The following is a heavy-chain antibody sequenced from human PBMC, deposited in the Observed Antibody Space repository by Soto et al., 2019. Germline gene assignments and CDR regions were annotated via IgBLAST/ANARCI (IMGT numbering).Heavy chain of an antibody. CDR2: ISGSGGRT. CDR1: GFTFSSYV. J-gene: IGHJ6*02. CDR3: ASGGYWVYYGMDV. Sequence: PGGSLRLSCAASGFTFSSYVMSWVRQAPGKGLEWVPAISGSGGRTYYADSVKGRFTISRDNSEDTLYLQMNSLRAEDTAVYYCASGGYWVYYGMDVWGQGTTVTVSS. D-gene: IGHD3-22*01. V-gene: IGHV3-23*01.